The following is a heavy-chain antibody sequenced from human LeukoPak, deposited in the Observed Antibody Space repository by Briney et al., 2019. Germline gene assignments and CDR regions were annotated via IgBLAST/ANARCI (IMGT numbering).Heavy chain of an antibody. J-gene: IGHJ5*02. Sequence: PGGSLRLSCEVSGFTFSSYAMSWVRQAPGKGLEWVSGISGSGGATNYADSVKGRFTISRDNSKNTLYLQMNSLRAEDTAVYYCAKDLGSGGSKWFDPWGQGTLVTVSS. D-gene: IGHD2-15*01. CDR2: ISGSGGAT. CDR1: GFTFSSYA. V-gene: IGHV3-23*01. CDR3: AKDLGSGGSKWFDP.